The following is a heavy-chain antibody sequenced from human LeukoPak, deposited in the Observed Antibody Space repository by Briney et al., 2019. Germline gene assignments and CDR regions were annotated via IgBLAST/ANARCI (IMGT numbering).Heavy chain of an antibody. CDR3: EKDIRWLVLDAFNT. CDR1: GFTFDDYA. V-gene: IGHV3-9*01. J-gene: IGHJ3*02. Sequence: GGSPRLSCAASGFTFDDYAMHWVRQAPGKGLEWVSGISWNSGSIGYADSVKGRFTTSRNNAKTSLYLKMTGLRAENTALYSCEKDIRWLVLDAFNTWGKGKMVTAS. CDR2: ISWNSGSI. D-gene: IGHD6-19*01.